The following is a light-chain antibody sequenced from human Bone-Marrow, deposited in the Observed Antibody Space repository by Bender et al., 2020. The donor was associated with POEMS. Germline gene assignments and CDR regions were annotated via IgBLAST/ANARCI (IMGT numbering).Light chain of an antibody. CDR3: EVWDSISDHVI. CDR1: DIGGKT. J-gene: IGLJ2*01. CDR2: DND. Sequence: SYMLTQPPSVSVAPGQTARITCGGYDIGGKTVHWYQQKPGQAPVLVVYDNDARPSGIPERFSGSKSGNTATLTISRVDVGDEADYYCEVWDSISDHVIFGGGTKLTVL. V-gene: IGLV3-21*02.